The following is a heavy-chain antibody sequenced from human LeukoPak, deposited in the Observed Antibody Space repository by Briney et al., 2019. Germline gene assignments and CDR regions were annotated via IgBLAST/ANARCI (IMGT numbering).Heavy chain of an antibody. J-gene: IGHJ4*02. CDR3: ARDIPGYSYGYDY. V-gene: IGHV3-66*01. Sequence: AGGSLRLSCAASGFTVSSNYMSWVRQAPGKGLEWVSVIYSGGSTYYADSVKGRFTISRNNSKNTLYLQMNSLRAEDTAVYYCARDIPGYSYGYDYWGQGTLVTVSS. D-gene: IGHD5-18*01. CDR1: GFTVSSNY. CDR2: IYSGGST.